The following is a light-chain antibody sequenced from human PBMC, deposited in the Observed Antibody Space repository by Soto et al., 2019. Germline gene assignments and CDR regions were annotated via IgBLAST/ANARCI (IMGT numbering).Light chain of an antibody. CDR2: GTS. J-gene: IGKJ5*01. CDR1: QSVPSTY. V-gene: IGKV3-20*01. CDR3: QQYGGSPPIT. Sequence: EIVMTQSPATLSVSPGERATLSCRASQSVPSTYFAWYQQKPGQPPRLLISGTSNRATGIPDRFSGSGSGTDFTLTISRLEPEDFAVYYCQQYGGSPPITFGQGTRLEIK.